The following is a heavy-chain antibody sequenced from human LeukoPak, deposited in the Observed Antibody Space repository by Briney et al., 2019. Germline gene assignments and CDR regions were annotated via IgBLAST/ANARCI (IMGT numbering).Heavy chain of an antibody. V-gene: IGHV3-23*01. CDR3: ARDPYSGSYGDYYYYMDV. Sequence: GGSLRLSCAASGFTFSSYAMSWVRQAPGKGLEWVSAISGSGGSTYYADSVKGRFTISRDNSKNTLYLQMNSLRDEDTAVYYCARDPYSGSYGDYYYYMDVWGKGTTVTIS. D-gene: IGHD1-26*01. CDR1: GFTFSSYA. J-gene: IGHJ6*03. CDR2: ISGSGGST.